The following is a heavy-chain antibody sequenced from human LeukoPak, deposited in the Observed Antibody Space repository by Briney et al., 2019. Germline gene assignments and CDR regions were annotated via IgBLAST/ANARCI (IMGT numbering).Heavy chain of an antibody. CDR3: ARDYAAPTDAFDI. J-gene: IGHJ3*02. Sequence: PSETLSLTCTVSGGSISSSSYYWGWIRQPAGKGLEWIGRIYTSGSTNYNPSLKSRVTMSVDTSKNQFSLKLSSVTAADTAVYYCARDYAAPTDAFDIWGQGTMVTVSS. CDR2: IYTSGST. D-gene: IGHD6-13*01. V-gene: IGHV4-61*02. CDR1: GGSISSSSYY.